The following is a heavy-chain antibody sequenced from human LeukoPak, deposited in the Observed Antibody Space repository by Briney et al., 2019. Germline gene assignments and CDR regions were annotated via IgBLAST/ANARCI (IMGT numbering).Heavy chain of an antibody. D-gene: IGHD1-26*01. CDR2: INPNSGGT. CDR3: ARDRSYYDAFDI. Sequence: ASVKVSCKASGYTFTSYGISWVRQAPGQGLEWMGWINPNSGGTNYAQKFQGRVTMTRDTSISTAYMELSRLRSDDTAVYYCARDRSYYDAFDIWGQGTMVTVSS. V-gene: IGHV1-2*02. CDR1: GYTFTSYG. J-gene: IGHJ3*02.